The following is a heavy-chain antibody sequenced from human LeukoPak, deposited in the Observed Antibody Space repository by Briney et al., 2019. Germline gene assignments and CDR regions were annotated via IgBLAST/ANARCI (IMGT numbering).Heavy chain of an antibody. CDR2: IYHSGST. CDR1: GGSFSGYY. V-gene: IGHV4-34*01. J-gene: IGHJ4*02. Sequence: SETLSLTCAVYGGSFSGYYWSWIRQPPGKGLEWIGEIYHSGSTNYSPSLKSRVTISVDTSKNQFSLNLSSVTAADTAVYYCARRRYYYDSRGYYGIDYWGQGTLVTVSS. D-gene: IGHD3-22*01. CDR3: ARRRYYYDSRGYYGIDY.